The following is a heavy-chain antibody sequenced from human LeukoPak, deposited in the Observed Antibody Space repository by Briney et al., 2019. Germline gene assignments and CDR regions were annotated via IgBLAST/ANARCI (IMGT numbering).Heavy chain of an antibody. J-gene: IGHJ6*03. CDR3: AKDSAFYYIDV. CDR2: INSDGSST. V-gene: IGHV3-74*01. D-gene: IGHD3-10*01. CDR1: GFTFSSYW. Sequence: PGGSLRLSCAASGFTFSSYWMHWVRQAPGKGLVWVSHINSDGSSTKYADSVKGRFTISRDNAKNTLYLQMNSLKGDDTAVYYCAKDSAFYYIDVWGKGTTVIISS.